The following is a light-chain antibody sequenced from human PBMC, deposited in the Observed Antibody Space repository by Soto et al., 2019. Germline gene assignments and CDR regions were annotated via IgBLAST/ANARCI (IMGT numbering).Light chain of an antibody. Sequence: SYELTQPPSVSGSPGQTARITCSGDVLPKQYAYWYQQKPGQAPVLVIYKDSERPSGIPERFSGSSSGTTVTLTISGVQAEDEAEYYCQSADSSGTYHVVFGGGTKLTVL. J-gene: IGLJ2*01. CDR2: KDS. V-gene: IGLV3-25*02. CDR1: VLPKQY. CDR3: QSADSSGTYHVV.